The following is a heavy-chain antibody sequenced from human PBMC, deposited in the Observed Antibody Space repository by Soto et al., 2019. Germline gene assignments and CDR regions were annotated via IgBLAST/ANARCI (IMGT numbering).Heavy chain of an antibody. Sequence: PSETLSLTCAVYGGSFSGYYWSWIRQPPGKGLEWIGEINHSGSTNYNPSLKSRVTISVDTSKNQFSLKLSSVTAADTAGYYCARAAPLYCRGGSCSSGRHYWGQGTLVTVSS. D-gene: IGHD2-15*01. CDR2: INHSGST. CDR1: GGSFSGYY. V-gene: IGHV4-34*01. J-gene: IGHJ4*02. CDR3: ARAAPLYCRGGSCSSGRHY.